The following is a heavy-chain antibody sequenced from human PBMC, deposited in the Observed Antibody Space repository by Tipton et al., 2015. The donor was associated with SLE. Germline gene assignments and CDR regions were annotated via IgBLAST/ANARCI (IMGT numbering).Heavy chain of an antibody. D-gene: IGHD1-7*01. J-gene: IGHJ4*02. CDR3: ARGRNWYYDY. Sequence: TLSLTCTVSGYSISSGYYWGWIRQPPGKGLEWIGSIFHSGTTYYNVSLNSRLTMSVDTSRNQFSLKLTSVTAADTAVYYCARGRNWYYDYWGQGTLVTVSP. V-gene: IGHV4-38-2*02. CDR1: GYSISSGYY. CDR2: IFHSGTT.